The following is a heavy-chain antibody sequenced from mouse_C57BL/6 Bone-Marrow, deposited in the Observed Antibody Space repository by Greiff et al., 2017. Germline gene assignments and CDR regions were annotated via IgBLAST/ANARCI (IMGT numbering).Heavy chain of an antibody. D-gene: IGHD1-1*02. V-gene: IGHV5-9-1*02. CDR2: ISSGGDYI. CDR3: TRRRLWRHYYAMDY. Sequence: EVMLVESGEGLVKPGGSLKLSCAASGFTFSSYAMSWVRQTPEKRLEWVAYISSGGDYIYYADTVKGRFTISSDNARNTLYLQMSSLKSEDTAMYYCTRRRLWRHYYAMDYWGQGTSVTVSS. CDR1: GFTFSSYA. J-gene: IGHJ4*01.